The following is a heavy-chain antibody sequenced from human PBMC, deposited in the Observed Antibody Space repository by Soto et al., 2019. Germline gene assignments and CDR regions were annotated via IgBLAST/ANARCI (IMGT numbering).Heavy chain of an antibody. CDR1: GYTFAVYY. D-gene: IGHD5-12*01. CDR2: INPNSGGT. V-gene: IGHV1-2*02. CDR3: ARNRKWRKAFDY. J-gene: IGHJ4*02. Sequence: ASVKVSCKASGYTFAVYYMHWVRQAPGQGLEWMGWINPNSGGTNYAQKFQGRVTMTRDTSISTAYMELSRLRSDDTAVYYCARNRKWRKAFDYWGQGTLVTVS.